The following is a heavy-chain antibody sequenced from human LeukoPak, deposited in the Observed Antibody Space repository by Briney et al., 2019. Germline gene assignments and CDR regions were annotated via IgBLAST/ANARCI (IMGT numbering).Heavy chain of an antibody. Sequence: PGGSLRLSCAASGFTFSSYAMSWVRQAPGKGLEWVSAISGSGGSTYYADSVKGRFTISRDNSKNTLYLQMNSLRAEDTAVYYCAKDPYKQWLVSYYYGMDVRGQGTTVTVSS. CDR2: ISGSGGST. V-gene: IGHV3-23*01. D-gene: IGHD6-19*01. J-gene: IGHJ6*02. CDR1: GFTFSSYA. CDR3: AKDPYKQWLVSYYYGMDV.